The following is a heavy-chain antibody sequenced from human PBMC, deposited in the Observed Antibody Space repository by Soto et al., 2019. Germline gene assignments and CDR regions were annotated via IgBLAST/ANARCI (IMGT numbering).Heavy chain of an antibody. J-gene: IGHJ4*02. Sequence: QVQLVQSGAEVKKPGSSVKVSCKASGGTFSSYAITWVRQAPGQGLEWMGGIIPIFDTTNYAQKFQGRVTIAADESTSTAYMEISSLRSEDTAVYYCARAMGAATRDRLCSADACYVAVGYLGQGTLVTVSS. CDR1: GGTFSSYA. D-gene: IGHD2-15*01. V-gene: IGHV1-69*01. CDR2: IIPIFDTT. CDR3: ARAMGAATRDRLCSADACYVAVGY.